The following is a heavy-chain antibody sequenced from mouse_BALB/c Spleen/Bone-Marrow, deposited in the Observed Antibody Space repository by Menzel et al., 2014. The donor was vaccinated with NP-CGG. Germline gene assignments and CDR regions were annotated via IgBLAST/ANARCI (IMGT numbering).Heavy chain of an antibody. CDR3: ARFGNYVTY. V-gene: IGHV5-17*02. CDR2: ISSGSNTI. Sequence: EVKLQESGGGVVQPGGSRKLSCAASGFAFSSLGMHWVRQAPEKGLEWVAYISSGSNTIYYADTVKGRFTISRDNPKNTLFLQMTSLRSEDTAMYYCARFGNYVTYWGQGTLVTVSA. CDR1: GFAFSSLG. D-gene: IGHD2-1*01. J-gene: IGHJ3*01.